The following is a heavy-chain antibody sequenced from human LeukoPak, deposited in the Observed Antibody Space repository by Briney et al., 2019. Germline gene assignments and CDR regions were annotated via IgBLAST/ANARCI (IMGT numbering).Heavy chain of an antibody. V-gene: IGHV4-34*01. J-gene: IGHJ5*02. Sequence: SETLSLTCAVYGGSFSGYYWSWIRQPPGKGLEWIGKINHSGSTNYNPSLKSRVTISVDTSKNQFSLKLSSVTAADTAVYYCARVAGYCSGGSCYSAWFDPWGQGTLVTVSS. CDR3: ARVAGYCSGGSCYSAWFDP. D-gene: IGHD2-15*01. CDR2: INHSGST. CDR1: GGSFSGYY.